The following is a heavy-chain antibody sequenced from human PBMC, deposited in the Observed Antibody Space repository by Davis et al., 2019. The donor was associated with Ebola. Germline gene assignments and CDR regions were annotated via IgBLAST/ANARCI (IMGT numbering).Heavy chain of an antibody. J-gene: IGHJ6*02. V-gene: IGHV3-23*01. CDR3: AKDLGYYDMDV. CDR1: GFTFSSYA. CDR2: ISGSGGST. Sequence: GESLKISCAASGFTFSSYAMSWVRQAPGKGLEWVSAISGSGGSTYYADSVKGRFTISRDNSKNTLYLQMNSLRAEDTAVYYCAKDLGYYDMDVWGQGTTVTVSS. D-gene: IGHD7-27*01.